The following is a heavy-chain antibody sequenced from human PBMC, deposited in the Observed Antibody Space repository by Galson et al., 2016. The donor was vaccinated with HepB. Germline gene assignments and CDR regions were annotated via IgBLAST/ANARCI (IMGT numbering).Heavy chain of an antibody. V-gene: IGHV4-4*02. CDR2: IFHSGRV. Sequence: SETLSLTCAVSGVSISSSDWWSWDRQPPGQGLEWIGQIFHSGRVNYTPSLASRVTISIDTSNNHFSLRLTSVTAADTALYYCARQYWGGPSDYWGQGTLVIVSS. D-gene: IGHD2/OR15-2a*01. J-gene: IGHJ4*02. CDR1: GVSISSSDW. CDR3: ARQYWGGPSDY.